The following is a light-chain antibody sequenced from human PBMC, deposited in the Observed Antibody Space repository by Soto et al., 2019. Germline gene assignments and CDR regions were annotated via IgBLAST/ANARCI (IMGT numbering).Light chain of an antibody. Sequence: EIVLTQSPGTLSLSPGERATLSCRASQSVSNSYLAWDQQQPGQARRLLIYGASSRATGIPDRFSGSGSGTDFTLTISRLEPEDFAVYYCQQYGSSPRTFGQGTKVDIK. J-gene: IGKJ1*01. CDR3: QQYGSSPRT. CDR2: GAS. V-gene: IGKV3-20*01. CDR1: QSVSNSY.